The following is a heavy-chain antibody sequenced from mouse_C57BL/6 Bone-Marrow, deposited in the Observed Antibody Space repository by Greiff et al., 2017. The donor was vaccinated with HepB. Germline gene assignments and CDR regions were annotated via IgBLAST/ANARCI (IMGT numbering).Heavy chain of an antibody. Sequence: QVQLQQSGAELARPGASVKLSCKASGYTFTSYGISWVKQRTGQGLEWIGEIYPRSGNTYYNEKFKGKATLTADKSSSTAYMELRSLTSEDSAVYFCARGYYGNWYFDVWGTGTTVTVSS. CDR3: ARGYYGNWYFDV. CDR1: GYTFTSYG. CDR2: IYPRSGNT. J-gene: IGHJ1*03. D-gene: IGHD2-1*01. V-gene: IGHV1-81*01.